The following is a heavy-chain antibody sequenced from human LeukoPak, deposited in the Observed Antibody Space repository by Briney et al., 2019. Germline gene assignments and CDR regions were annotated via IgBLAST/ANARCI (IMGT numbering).Heavy chain of an antibody. CDR2: IGSSGGST. V-gene: IGHV3-23*01. J-gene: IGHJ4*02. D-gene: IGHD1/OR15-1a*01. CDR3: AKIVRATGTDS. CDR1: GFSFGTYG. Sequence: GGSLRLSCAASGFSFGTYGMSWVRQAPGKGLEWVAAIGSSGGSTYYADSVKGRFTVSRDNGNNTPYLQMNALRAEDTASYYCAKIVRATGTDSWGQGTLVTVSS.